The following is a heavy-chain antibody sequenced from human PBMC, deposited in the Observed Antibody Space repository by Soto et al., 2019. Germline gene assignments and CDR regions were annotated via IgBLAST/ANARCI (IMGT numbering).Heavy chain of an antibody. CDR2: ISSSSSYT. CDR3: ARVIEYAQVVTADHDAFDI. V-gene: IGHV3-11*06. CDR1: GFTFSDYY. Sequence: GGSLRLSCAASGFTFSDYYMSWIRQAPGKGLEWVSYISSSSSYTNYADSVKGRFTISRDNAKNSLYLQMNSLRAEDTAVYYCARVIEYAQVVTADHDAFDIRGQGTMVTVSS. D-gene: IGHD2-21*02. J-gene: IGHJ3*02.